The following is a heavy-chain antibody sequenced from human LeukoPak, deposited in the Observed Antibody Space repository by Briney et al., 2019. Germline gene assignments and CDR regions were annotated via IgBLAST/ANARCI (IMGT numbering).Heavy chain of an antibody. J-gene: IGHJ6*03. CDR3: ARVPTVTIYYYYYYMDV. Sequence: SVKVSCKASGGTFSSYAISWVRQAPGQGLEWMRGIIPIFGTANYAQKFQGRVTITADESTSTAYMELSSLRSEDTAVYYCARVPTVTIYYYYYYMDVWGKGTTITVSS. CDR2: IIPIFGTA. V-gene: IGHV1-69*13. D-gene: IGHD4-11*01. CDR1: GGTFSSYA.